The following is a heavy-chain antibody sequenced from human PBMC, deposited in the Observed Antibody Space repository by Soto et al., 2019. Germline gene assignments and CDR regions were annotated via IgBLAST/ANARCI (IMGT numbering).Heavy chain of an antibody. D-gene: IGHD2-15*01. V-gene: IGHV4-59*01. Sequence: SETLSLTCTVSGGSISSYYWSWIRQPPGKGLEWIGYIYYSGSTNYNPSLKSRVTISVDTSKNQFSLKLSSVTAADTAVYYCARDRCSGGSCYPTYDAFDIWGQGTMVTVSS. CDR1: GGSISSYY. J-gene: IGHJ3*02. CDR2: IYYSGST. CDR3: ARDRCSGGSCYPTYDAFDI.